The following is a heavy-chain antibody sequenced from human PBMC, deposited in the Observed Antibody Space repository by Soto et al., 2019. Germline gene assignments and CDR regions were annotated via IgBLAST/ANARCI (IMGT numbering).Heavy chain of an antibody. D-gene: IGHD3-22*01. CDR3: ASARFYYDSSEGRYGMDV. CDR1: GGSFNIGDYY. Sequence: TSETLSLTCTVSGGSFNIGDYYWSWIRQPPGKGLEWIGSIYYSGSTYYNPSLKSRISISVDTSKNQFSLRLSSVTAADTAVYYCASARFYYDSSEGRYGMDVWGQGTTVTVSS. V-gene: IGHV4-30-4*01. CDR2: IYYSGST. J-gene: IGHJ6*02.